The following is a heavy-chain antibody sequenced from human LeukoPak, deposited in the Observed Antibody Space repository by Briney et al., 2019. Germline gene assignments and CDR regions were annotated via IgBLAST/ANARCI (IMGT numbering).Heavy chain of an antibody. J-gene: IGHJ2*01. CDR3: ARAGVTNQLGETYWYFDL. Sequence: GGSLTLSCAASGFTFNNAWLSWVRQAPGKGLEWVAKIEKDGSATYYVDSMKGRFTVSRDNAANSLYLQMSNLGVEDTALYSCARAGVTNQLGETYWYFDLWGRGTLVTVSS. CDR1: GFTFNNAW. D-gene: IGHD1-1*01. V-gene: IGHV3-7*01. CDR2: IEKDGSAT.